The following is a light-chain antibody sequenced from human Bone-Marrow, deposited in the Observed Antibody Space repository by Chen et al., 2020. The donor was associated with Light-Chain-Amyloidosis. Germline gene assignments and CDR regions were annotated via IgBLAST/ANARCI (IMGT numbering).Light chain of an antibody. CDR1: SSDVGGDNH. J-gene: IGLJ1*01. CDR2: EVT. V-gene: IGLV2-14*01. CDR3: SSYTITNTLV. Sequence: QSALTQPASVSGSPGQSITISCTGTSSDVGGDNHVSCYQQHPDKAPKLIIYEVTNRPSWVPDRFSGYKSDNTASLTISGLHTEGVADYFCSSYTITNTLVFGSGTRVTVL.